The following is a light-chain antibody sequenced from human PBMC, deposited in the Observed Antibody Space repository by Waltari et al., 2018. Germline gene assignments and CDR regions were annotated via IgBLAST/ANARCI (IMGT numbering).Light chain of an antibody. J-gene: IGLJ2*01. Sequence: QSALTQPASVSASPGPSITISCTGTSGDVGGYDYVSWYQQHPCKAPQLFFYDFNKRPSGVSHRFSASKSGNTASLTIFGLQAEDEADYYCISYTSTTTYVVVGGGTKLTVL. CDR3: ISYTSTTTYVV. CDR1: SGDVGGYDY. CDR2: DFN. V-gene: IGLV2-14*03.